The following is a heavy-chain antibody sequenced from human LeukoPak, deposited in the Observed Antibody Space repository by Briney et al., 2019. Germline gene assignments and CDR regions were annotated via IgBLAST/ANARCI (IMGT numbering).Heavy chain of an antibody. CDR1: GYTFTGYY. J-gene: IGHJ4*02. Sequence: ASVKVSCKASGYTFTGYYMHWVRQAPGQGLEWMGWINPYSGGTNYAQKFQGRVTMTRDTSISTAYMELSRLRSDDTAVYYCARVALTAAGTMWANSHFDYWGQGTLVTVSS. CDR2: INPYSGGT. D-gene: IGHD6-13*01. V-gene: IGHV1-2*02. CDR3: ARVALTAAGTMWANSHFDY.